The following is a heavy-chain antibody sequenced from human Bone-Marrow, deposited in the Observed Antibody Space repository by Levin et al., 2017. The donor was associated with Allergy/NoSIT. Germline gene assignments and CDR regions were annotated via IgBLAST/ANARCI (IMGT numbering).Heavy chain of an antibody. J-gene: IGHJ4*02. D-gene: IGHD6-13*01. CDR3: AGARLPRAAGAPKEGLQFDY. CDR1: GGSISSYY. V-gene: IGHV4-59*01. CDR2: IYYSGST. Sequence: SETLSLTCTVSGGSISSYYWSWIRQPPGKGLEWIGYIYYSGSTNYNPSLKSRVTISVDTSKNRFSLKLSSVTAADTAVYYCAGARLPRAAGAPKEGLQFDYWGQGTLVTVSS.